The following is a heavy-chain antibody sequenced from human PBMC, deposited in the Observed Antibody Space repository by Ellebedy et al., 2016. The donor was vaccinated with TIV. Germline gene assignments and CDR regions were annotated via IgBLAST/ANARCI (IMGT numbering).Heavy chain of an antibody. CDR3: ATDSRYSYGYRFNF. CDR2: ISAYTGNT. V-gene: IGHV1-18*01. D-gene: IGHD5-18*01. Sequence: ASVKVSCKASGYTFTRYGIRWVRQAPGQGLEWMGWISAYTGNTNYAQKVQGRVTMTTDTSTSTAYMELSTLRSEDTAVYYCATDSRYSYGYRFNFWGQGTLVIVSS. CDR1: GYTFTRYG. J-gene: IGHJ4*02.